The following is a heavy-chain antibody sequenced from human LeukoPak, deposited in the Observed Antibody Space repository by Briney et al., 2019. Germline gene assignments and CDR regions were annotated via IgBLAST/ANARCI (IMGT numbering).Heavy chain of an antibody. D-gene: IGHD2-15*01. J-gene: IGHJ5*02. CDR2: IYYSGST. CDR1: GGSISSYY. Sequence: PSETLSLTCTVSGGSISSYYWSWIRQPPGKGLEWIGYIYYSGSTNYNPSLKSRVTISVDTSKNQFSLKLSSVTAADTAVYYCARRAQGYDQFGKPHNWFDPWGQGTLVTVSS. V-gene: IGHV4-59*01. CDR3: ARRAQGYDQFGKPHNWFDP.